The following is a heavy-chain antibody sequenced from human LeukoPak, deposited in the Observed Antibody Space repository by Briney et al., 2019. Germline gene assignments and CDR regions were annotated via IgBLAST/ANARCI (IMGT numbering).Heavy chain of an antibody. V-gene: IGHV1-69*01. CDR2: IIPIFGTA. CDR3: ARAPHCGSDCYTWEYDY. CDR1: GGTFSRYG. J-gene: IGHJ4*02. D-gene: IGHD2-21*02. Sequence: ASVTVSCKASGGTFSRYGISWVRQDPGQGLEWMVGIIPIFGTAKYAQKFQGRVTITADASTSTAYMELSSLRSEDSAVYYCARAPHCGSDCYTWEYDYWGQGTLVTVSS.